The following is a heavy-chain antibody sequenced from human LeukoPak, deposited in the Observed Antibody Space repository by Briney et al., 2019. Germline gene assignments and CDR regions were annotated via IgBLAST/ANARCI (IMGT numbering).Heavy chain of an antibody. CDR3: ARDSPYSDYLIGGAFNI. D-gene: IGHD4-11*01. V-gene: IGHV3-23*01. CDR1: GFTFNSYA. CDR2: ISGSGDYT. Sequence: PGGSLRLSCAASGFTFNSYAMSWVRQAPGKGLEWVSAISGSGDYTYYADSVKGRVTISRDNSKNTLYLQMNSLGAEDTAVYYCARDSPYSDYLIGGAFNIWGQGTMVTVSS. J-gene: IGHJ3*02.